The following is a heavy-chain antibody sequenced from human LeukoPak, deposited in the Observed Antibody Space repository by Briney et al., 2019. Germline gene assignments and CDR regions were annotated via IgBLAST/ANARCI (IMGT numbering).Heavy chain of an antibody. J-gene: IGHJ4*02. CDR1: GGSISSGGYY. CDR2: IYYSGST. D-gene: IGHD3-22*01. CDR3: ARGVELHYYDSSGYYYDY. Sequence: PSQTLSLTCTVSGGSISSGGYYWSWIRQPPGKGLEWIGYIYYSGSTNYNPSLKSRVTISVDTSKNQFSLRLSSVTAADTAVYYCARGVELHYYDSSGYYYDYWGQGTLVTVSS. V-gene: IGHV4-61*08.